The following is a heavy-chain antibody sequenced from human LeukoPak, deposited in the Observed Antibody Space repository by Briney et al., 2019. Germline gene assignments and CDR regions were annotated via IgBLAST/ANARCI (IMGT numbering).Heavy chain of an antibody. CDR3: ARGGSSKSTSKYYYYGMDV. CDR2: IYTSGST. CDR1: GGSISSYY. Sequence: KPSETLSLTCTVSGGSISSYYWSWIRQPAGKGLEWIGRIYTSGSTNYNPSLKSRVTMSVDTSKNQFSLKLSSVTAADTAVYYCARGGSSKSTSKYYYYGMDVWGQGTTVTVSS. J-gene: IGHJ6*02. V-gene: IGHV4-4*07. D-gene: IGHD2-15*01.